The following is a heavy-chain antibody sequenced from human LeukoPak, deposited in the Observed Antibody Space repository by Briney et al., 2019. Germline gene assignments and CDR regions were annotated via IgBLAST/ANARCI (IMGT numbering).Heavy chain of an antibody. V-gene: IGHV3-21*06. CDR2: ISGSSTYI. D-gene: IGHD3-10*01. J-gene: IGHJ4*02. CDR3: AKDLAGWFGESDY. CDR1: GFIFRSYS. Sequence: GGSLRLSCAASGFIFRSYSMNWVRQAPGKGLEWVSSISGSSTYIYYADSVKGRFTIPRDNAKNSLYLEMNSLRAEDTAVCYCAKDLAGWFGESDYWGQGTLVTVSS.